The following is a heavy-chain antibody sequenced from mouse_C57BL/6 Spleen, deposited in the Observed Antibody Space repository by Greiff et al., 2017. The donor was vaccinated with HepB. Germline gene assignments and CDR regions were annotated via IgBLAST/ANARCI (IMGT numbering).Heavy chain of an antibody. CDR3: ARMGSWYFDV. J-gene: IGHJ1*03. Sequence: VQLQQPGAELVRPGTSVKLSCKASGYTFTSYWMHWVKQRPGQGLEWIGVIDPSDSYTNYNQKFKGKATLTVDTSSSTAYMQLSSLTSEDSAVYYCARMGSWYFDVWGTGTTVTVSS. CDR1: GYTFTSYW. CDR2: IDPSDSYT. V-gene: IGHV1-59*01.